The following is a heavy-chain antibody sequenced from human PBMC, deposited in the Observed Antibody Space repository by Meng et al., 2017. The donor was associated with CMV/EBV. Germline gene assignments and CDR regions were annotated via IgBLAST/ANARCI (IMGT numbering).Heavy chain of an antibody. CDR1: GYTFTSYD. D-gene: IGHD5-18*01. CDR3: AREGRGYSYGYYYYYGMDV. Sequence: ASVKVSCKASGYTFTSYDINWVRQATGQGLEWMGWMNPNSGNTGYAQKFQGRVTMTRNTSISTAYMELSSLRSEGTAVYYCAREGRGYSYGYYYYYGMDVWGQGTTVTVSS. J-gene: IGHJ6*02. V-gene: IGHV1-8*01. CDR2: MNPNSGNT.